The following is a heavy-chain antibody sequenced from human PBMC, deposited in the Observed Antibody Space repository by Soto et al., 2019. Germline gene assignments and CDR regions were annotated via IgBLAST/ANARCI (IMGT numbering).Heavy chain of an antibody. Sequence: QLQLQESGPGLMKPSETLSLTCTVSGASISSPSYYWAWIRQPPGKGLEWIGSFYFSGSTYYNPSVESRVTIDVDTSSNQVSLKLTSVTAADTAIYFCARRRRATKSEETWFDPWGQGTLVTVS. J-gene: IGHJ5*02. V-gene: IGHV4-39*01. CDR2: FYFSGST. CDR3: ARRRRATKSEETWFDP. CDR1: GASISSPSYY. D-gene: IGHD1-1*01.